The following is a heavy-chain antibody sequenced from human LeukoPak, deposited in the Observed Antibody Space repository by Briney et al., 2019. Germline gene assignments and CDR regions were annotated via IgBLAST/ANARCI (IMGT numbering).Heavy chain of an antibody. CDR1: GGSFSGYY. CDR3: AGDWTVTTPTTVYYYYYGMDV. V-gene: IGHV4-34*01. J-gene: IGHJ6*02. D-gene: IGHD4-11*01. CDR2: INHSGST. Sequence: SETLSLTCAVYGGSFSGYYWSWIRQPPGKGLEWVGEINHSGSTNYNPSLKSRVTISVDTSKNQFSLKLSSVTAADTAVYYCAGDWTVTTPTTVYYYYYGMDVWGQGTTVTVSS.